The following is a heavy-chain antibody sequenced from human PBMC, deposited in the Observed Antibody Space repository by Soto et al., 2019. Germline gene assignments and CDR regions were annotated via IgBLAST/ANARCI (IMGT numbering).Heavy chain of an antibody. J-gene: IGHJ5*02. CDR2: IYYSGST. V-gene: IGHV4-30-4*01. CDR1: GGSISSGDYY. D-gene: IGHD6-13*01. CDR3: ARVGAAAGLDP. Sequence: SETLSLTXTVSGGSISSGDYYWSWIRQPPGKGLEWIGYIYYSGSTYYNPSLKSRVTISVDTSKNQFSLKLSSVTAADTAVYYCARVGAAAGLDPWGQGTLVTV.